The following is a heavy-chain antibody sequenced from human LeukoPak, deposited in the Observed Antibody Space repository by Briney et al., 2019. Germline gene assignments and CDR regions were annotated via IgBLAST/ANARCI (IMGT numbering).Heavy chain of an antibody. CDR3: ARDLDYGLDY. V-gene: IGHV3-23*01. CDR2: ISGSGGST. D-gene: IGHD4-17*01. CDR1: GFTFSSYA. J-gene: IGHJ4*02. Sequence: GGSLRLSCAASGFTFSSYAMSWVRQAPGKGLEWVSAISGSGGSTYYADSVKGRFTISRDNAKNSLYLQMNSLRAEDTALYHCARDLDYGLDYWGQGTLVTVSS.